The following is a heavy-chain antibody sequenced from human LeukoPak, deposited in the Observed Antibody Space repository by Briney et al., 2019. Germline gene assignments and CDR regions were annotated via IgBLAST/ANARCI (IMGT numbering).Heavy chain of an antibody. CDR3: YSMIVVTIRVINDY. V-gene: IGHV3-48*03. CDR1: GFTLSSYE. CDR2: ISSSGSTK. J-gene: IGHJ4*02. Sequence: QPGGSLRLSCAASGFTLSSYEMNWVRQAPGKGLEWVSYISSSGSTKYYADSVKGRFTISRDNAENSLYLQMNSLRAEDTAVYYCYSMIVVTIRVINDYWGQGTLVTVSS. D-gene: IGHD3-22*01.